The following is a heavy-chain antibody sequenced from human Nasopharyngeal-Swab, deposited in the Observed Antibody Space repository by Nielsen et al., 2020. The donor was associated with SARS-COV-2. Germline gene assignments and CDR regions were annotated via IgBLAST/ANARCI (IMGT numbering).Heavy chain of an antibody. Sequence: ASVKVSCKASGYTFTSYDINWVRQATGQGLEWMGWMNPNSGNTGYAQKFQGRVTMTRNTSISTAYMELSSLRPEDTAVYYCARGLYLKQLVIQYYMDVWGKGTTVTVSS. J-gene: IGHJ6*03. CDR2: MNPNSGNT. D-gene: IGHD6-13*01. CDR3: ARGLYLKQLVIQYYMDV. CDR1: GYTFTSYD. V-gene: IGHV1-8*01.